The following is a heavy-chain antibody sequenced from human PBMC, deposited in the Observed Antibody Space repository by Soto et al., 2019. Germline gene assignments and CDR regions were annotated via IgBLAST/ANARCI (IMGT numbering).Heavy chain of an antibody. D-gene: IGHD2-21*01. CDR3: VKDRLRAVVVGSGPFDS. Sequence: EVQLLESGGGLVPPGGSLRVTCETSGFTFSAHAMAWVRQAPGKRLEWVSAISGDGDSTSYADSVKGRMTISRDNSKNTVDLYMSSLTTDDTAIYYCVKDRLRAVVVGSGPFDSWGQGALVSVSS. J-gene: IGHJ4*02. V-gene: IGHV3-23*01. CDR1: GFTFSAHA. CDR2: ISGDGDST.